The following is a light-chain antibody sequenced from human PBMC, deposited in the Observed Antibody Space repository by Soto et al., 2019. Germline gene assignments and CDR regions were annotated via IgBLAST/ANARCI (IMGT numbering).Light chain of an antibody. CDR2: GAS. V-gene: IGKV3-15*01. Sequence: EIVLTQSPGTLSLSPGERATLSCRASQSVSSNLAWYQQKPDQAPRLLIYGASTRATGIPARFSGSGSGTEFTLTISSLQSEDFAVYYCQHYNNWPPWTFGQGTKV. CDR1: QSVSSN. CDR3: QHYNNWPPWT. J-gene: IGKJ1*01.